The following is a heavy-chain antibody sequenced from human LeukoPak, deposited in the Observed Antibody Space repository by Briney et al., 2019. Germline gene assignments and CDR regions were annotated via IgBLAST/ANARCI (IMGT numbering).Heavy chain of an antibody. Sequence: GGSLRLSCAASGFIFSTYSMIWVRQAPGKGLEWVSSVSGTSEYIYYADSVRGRFTISRDNAKNTVYLQMNSLRAEDTAVYYCARWYSSGWYSDYWGQGTLVTVSS. V-gene: IGHV3-21*06. J-gene: IGHJ4*02. CDR1: GFIFSTYS. CDR3: ARWYSSGWYSDY. CDR2: VSGTSEYI. D-gene: IGHD6-19*01.